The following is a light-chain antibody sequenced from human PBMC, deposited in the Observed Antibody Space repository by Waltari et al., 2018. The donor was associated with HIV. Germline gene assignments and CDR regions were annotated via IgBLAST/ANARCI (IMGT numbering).Light chain of an antibody. Sequence: NFMLTQPHSVSESPEKTVTISCTRTSGSLASNYVQWFQQRPGKAPTTISYEDYQRPSGVPARFSGTLDESSNSASLTISGVKTEDEADYYCQSFDTNNHWVFGGGTRLTVL. CDR2: EDY. J-gene: IGLJ3*02. V-gene: IGLV6-57*03. CDR3: QSFDTNNHWV. CDR1: SGSLASNY.